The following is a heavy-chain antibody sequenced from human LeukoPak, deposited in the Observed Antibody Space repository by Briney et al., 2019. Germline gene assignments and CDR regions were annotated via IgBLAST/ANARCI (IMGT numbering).Heavy chain of an antibody. CDR1: GFTFSSYG. V-gene: IGHV3-33*06. Sequence: GGSLRLSCAASGFTFSSYGMHWVRQAPGKGLEWVALIWYDGSNKYYTDSVKGRLTISRDNSKNTLYLQMNSLRAEDTAVYYCAKVPAYYFDYWGQGTLVTVSS. CDR3: AKVPAYYFDY. CDR2: IWYDGSNK. J-gene: IGHJ4*02.